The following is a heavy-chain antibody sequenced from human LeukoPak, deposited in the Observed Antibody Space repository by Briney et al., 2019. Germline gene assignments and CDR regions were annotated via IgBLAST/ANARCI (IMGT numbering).Heavy chain of an antibody. CDR1: GYSISSGYY. CDR2: IYHSGST. D-gene: IGHD7-27*01. V-gene: IGHV4-38-2*01. J-gene: IGHJ5*02. Sequence: PSETLSLTCAVSGYSISSGYYWGWIRQPPRKGLEWIGSIYHSGSTYYNPSLKSRVTISVDTSKNQFSLKLSSVTAADTAVYYCARVPLGPDNWFDPWGQGTLVTVSS. CDR3: ARVPLGPDNWFDP.